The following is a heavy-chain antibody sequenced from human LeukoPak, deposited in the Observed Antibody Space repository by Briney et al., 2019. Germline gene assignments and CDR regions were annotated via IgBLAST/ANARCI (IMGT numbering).Heavy chain of an antibody. CDR1: GGSISSGSYY. D-gene: IGHD3-10*01. J-gene: IGHJ4*02. CDR2: IYTSGST. Sequence: SETMSLTCTVSGGSISSGSYYWNWIRQPAGKGLEWFGRIYTSGSTNYNPSLKSRVTISVDTSKNQFSLKLSSVTAADTAVYYCARAFGSGWGQGTLVTVSS. V-gene: IGHV4-61*02. CDR3: ARAFGSG.